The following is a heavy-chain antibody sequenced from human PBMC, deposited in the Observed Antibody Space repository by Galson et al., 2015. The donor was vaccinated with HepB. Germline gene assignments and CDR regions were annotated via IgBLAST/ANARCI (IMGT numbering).Heavy chain of an antibody. CDR3: ARHGGGPLRYFYGMDV. V-gene: IGHV5-51*01. J-gene: IGHJ6*02. CDR2: IDPGDSDT. Sequence: QSGAEVKKPGESLKISCKGSGYSFTNYWIAWVRQMPGKGLEWMGIIDPGDSDTRYSPSFEGQVTISADKSISTAYLQWSSLKASDTAMYYCARHGGGPLRYFYGMDVWGQGTTVTVPS. D-gene: IGHD3-16*01. CDR1: GYSFTNYW.